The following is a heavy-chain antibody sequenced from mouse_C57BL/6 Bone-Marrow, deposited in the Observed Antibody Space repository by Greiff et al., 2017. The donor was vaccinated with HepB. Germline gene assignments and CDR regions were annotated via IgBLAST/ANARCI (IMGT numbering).Heavy chain of an antibody. CDR3: ARDDGYSAWFAY. D-gene: IGHD2-3*01. J-gene: IGHJ3*01. Sequence: KLVASGGGLVQSGRSLRLSCATSGFTFSDFYMEWVRQAPGKGLEWIAASRNKANDYTTEYSASVKGRFIVSRDTSQSILYLQMNALRAEDTAIYYCARDDGYSAWFAYWGQGTLVTVSA. V-gene: IGHV7-1*01. CDR1: GFTFSDFY. CDR2: SRNKANDYTT.